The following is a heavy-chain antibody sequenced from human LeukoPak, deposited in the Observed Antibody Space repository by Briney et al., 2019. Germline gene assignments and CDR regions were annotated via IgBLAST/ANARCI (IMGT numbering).Heavy chain of an antibody. CDR2: FYYSGST. D-gene: IGHD2-21*02. CDR1: GDSISSSNYY. V-gene: IGHV4-39*07. J-gene: IGHJ4*02. CDR3: ARSAYCGGDCYYYFDY. Sequence: SETLSLTCTVSGDSISSSNYYWGWIRQPPGKGLQWIGNFYYSGSTYYNPSLKSRVTTSVDTSKNQFSLRLTSVTAADTAVYYCARSAYCGGDCYYYFDYWGQGTLVTVSS.